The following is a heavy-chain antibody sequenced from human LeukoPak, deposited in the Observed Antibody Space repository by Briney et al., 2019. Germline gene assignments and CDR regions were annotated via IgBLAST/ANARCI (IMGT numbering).Heavy chain of an antibody. V-gene: IGHV4-59*01. CDR1: GGGDSITDYY. CDR2: VYHRGST. D-gene: IGHD3-22*01. Sequence: SETLSLTCTMSGGGDSITDYYWSWIRQPPGKGLEWLGYVYHRGSTDYSPSLKGRLIISLDTSKSQFSLRLSSVTAADTAVYYCARGGYDNSGSFGSFDAFDIWGQGTMVTVSS. CDR3: ARGGYDNSGSFGSFDAFDI. J-gene: IGHJ3*02.